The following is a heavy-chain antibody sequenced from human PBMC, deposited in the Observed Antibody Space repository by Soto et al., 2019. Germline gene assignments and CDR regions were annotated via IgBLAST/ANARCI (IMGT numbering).Heavy chain of an antibody. CDR1: GFTFRRDG. Sequence: QVRLVESGGGVVQPGRSLRLSCAASGFTFRRDGMHWVRQAPGKGLEWVAVISYDGRNRYYADSVKGRFAISRDESKNTLDLQMNSLRAEDTAVYYCAKDRSNRWTFDYWGLGTLVTVSS. D-gene: IGHD6-13*01. CDR3: AKDRSNRWTFDY. J-gene: IGHJ4*02. CDR2: ISYDGRNR. V-gene: IGHV3-30*18.